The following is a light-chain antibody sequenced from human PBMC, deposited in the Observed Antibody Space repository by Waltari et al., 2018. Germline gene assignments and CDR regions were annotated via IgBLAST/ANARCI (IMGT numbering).Light chain of an antibody. J-gene: IGKJ4*01. CDR1: QSISRD. V-gene: IGKV3-15*01. Sequence: EIVMTQSPATLSVSPGDSATLSCRASQSISRDLAWYQQKPGQAPRLLISGASTRATGISGRFSGSGSGTDFTLTITSLQSEDFAVYYCQQYNDWPLTFGGGTKVEIK. CDR2: GAS. CDR3: QQYNDWPLT.